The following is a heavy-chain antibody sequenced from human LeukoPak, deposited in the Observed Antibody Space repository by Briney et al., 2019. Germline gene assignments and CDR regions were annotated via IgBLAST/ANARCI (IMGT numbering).Heavy chain of an antibody. V-gene: IGHV1-69*13. CDR2: IIPIFGTA. CDR1: GGTFISYA. CDR3: ARDHSGSYYYYYYYGMDV. Sequence: ASVKVSCKASGGTFISYAISWVRQAPGQGLEWMGGIIPIFGTANYAQKFQGRVTITADESTSTAYMELSSLRSEDTAVYYCARDHSGSYYYYYYYGMDVWGQGTTVTVSS. D-gene: IGHD1-26*01. J-gene: IGHJ6*02.